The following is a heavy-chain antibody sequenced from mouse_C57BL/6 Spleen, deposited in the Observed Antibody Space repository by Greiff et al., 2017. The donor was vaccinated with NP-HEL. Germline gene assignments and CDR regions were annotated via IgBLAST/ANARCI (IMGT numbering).Heavy chain of an antibody. D-gene: IGHD2-2*01. J-gene: IGHJ2*01. CDR2: IYPGSGST. CDR1: GYTFTSYW. CDR3: ARFYYGYLFDY. V-gene: IGHV1-55*01. Sequence: QVQLQQPGAELVKPGASVKMSCKASGYTFTSYWITWVKQRPGQGLEWIGDIYPGSGSTKYNEKFKSKATLTVDTASSTAYMQLSSLTSEDSAVYYCARFYYGYLFDYWGQGTTLTVSS.